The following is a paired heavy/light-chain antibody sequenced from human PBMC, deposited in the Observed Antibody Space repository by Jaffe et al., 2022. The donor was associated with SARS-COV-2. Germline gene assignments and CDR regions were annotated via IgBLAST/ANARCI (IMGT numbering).Heavy chain of an antibody. V-gene: IGHV3-23*01. CDR2: ISSGGGTT. CDR1: EFTFSSCA. CDR3: AKGLVGINTPFDY. Sequence: EVQLLESGGGLVQPGGSLRLSCAASEFTFSSCAMNWVRQAPGKGLEWVSVISSGGGTTYYADSVKGRFTISRDNSKNMLYLQMNSLRADDTAVYYCAKGLVGINTPFDYWGQGTLVTVSS. D-gene: IGHD3-10*01. J-gene: IGHJ4*02.
Light chain of an antibody. Sequence: DIVMTQSPDSLAVSLGERATINCKSSQSVLSTSNNKNYLAWYQQKPGQPPKLLIYWASTRESGVPDRFSGGGSGTDFTLTISSLQAEDVAVYYCQQYYTSPSIQFGPGTKVEIK. V-gene: IGKV4-1*01. CDR3: QQYYTSPSIQ. CDR1: QSVLSTSNNKNY. CDR2: WAS. J-gene: IGKJ3*01.